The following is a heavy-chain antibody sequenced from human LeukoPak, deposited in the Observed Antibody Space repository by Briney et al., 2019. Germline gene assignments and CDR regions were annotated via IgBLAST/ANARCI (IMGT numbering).Heavy chain of an antibody. D-gene: IGHD5-12*01. V-gene: IGHV3-43*01. CDR2: ITWSGDST. CDR3: AKDKWLRGYYYYYMDV. CDR1: GFNFDDYN. Sequence: PGGSLRLSCAASGFNFDDYNMHWVRQAPGKGLEWVSLITWSGDSTYYADSVEGRFTISRDNSKNSLYLQMNSLRTEDTALYFCAKDKWLRGYYYYYMDVWGKGTTVTVSS. J-gene: IGHJ6*03.